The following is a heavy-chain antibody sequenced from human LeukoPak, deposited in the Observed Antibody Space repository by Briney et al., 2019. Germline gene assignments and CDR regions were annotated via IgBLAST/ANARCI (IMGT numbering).Heavy chain of an antibody. CDR3: ARSITMIVVVIHDDSFDM. V-gene: IGHV4-38-2*02. CDR2: IYSSGST. Sequence: SETLSLTCTVSGYSISSGYYWGWIRQPPGKGLEWIGSIYSSGSTSYNPSLKSRVTISVDTSKNQFSLKLSSVTAADTAVYYCARSITMIVVVIHDDSFDMWGQGTMVTVSS. J-gene: IGHJ3*02. CDR1: GYSISSGYY. D-gene: IGHD3-22*01.